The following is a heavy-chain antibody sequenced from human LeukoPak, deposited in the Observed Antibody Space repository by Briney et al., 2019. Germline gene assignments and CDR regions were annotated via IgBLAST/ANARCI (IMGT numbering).Heavy chain of an antibody. Sequence: ASVKVSCKASGGTFSSYAISWVRQAPGQGLEWMGGIIPIFGTANYAQKFQGRVTITTDESTSTAYMELSSLRSEDTAVYYCARSILGERWLHKKDYYYYYYMDVWGKGTTVTVSS. V-gene: IGHV1-69*05. CDR3: ARSILGERWLHKKDYYYYYYMDV. J-gene: IGHJ6*03. D-gene: IGHD5-24*01. CDR1: GGTFSSYA. CDR2: IIPIFGTA.